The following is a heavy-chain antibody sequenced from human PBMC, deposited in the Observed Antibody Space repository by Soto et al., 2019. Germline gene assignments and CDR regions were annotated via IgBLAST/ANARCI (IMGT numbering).Heavy chain of an antibody. CDR3: ARGWSSGWYDTKYYFDY. CDR2: IWYDGSNK. D-gene: IGHD6-19*01. CDR1: GFTFSSYG. Sequence: QVQLVESGGGVVQPGRSLRLSCAASGFTFSSYGMHWVRQAPGKGLEWVAVIWYDGSNKYYADSVKGRFTISRDNSKNMXYLQMNSLRAEDTAVYYCARGWSSGWYDTKYYFDYWGQGTLVTVSS. V-gene: IGHV3-33*01. J-gene: IGHJ4*02.